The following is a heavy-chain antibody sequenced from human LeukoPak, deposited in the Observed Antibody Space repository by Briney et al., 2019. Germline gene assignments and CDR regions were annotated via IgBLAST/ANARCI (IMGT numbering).Heavy chain of an antibody. CDR2: ISSSGNTI. J-gene: IGHJ6*02. Sequence: GGSLRLSCAASGFTFSSYSMSWVRQAPGKGLEWVSYISSSGNTIYYADSVKGRFTISRDNAKNSLSLQMNSLRAEDTAVYYCARDNQLLFPINGMDVWGQGTTVTVSS. D-gene: IGHD2-21*01. V-gene: IGHV3-48*04. CDR1: GFTFSSYS. CDR3: ARDNQLLFPINGMDV.